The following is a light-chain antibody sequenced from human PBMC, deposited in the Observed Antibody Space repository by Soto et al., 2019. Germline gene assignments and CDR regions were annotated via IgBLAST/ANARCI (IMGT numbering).Light chain of an antibody. CDR3: SSLGV. V-gene: IGLV2-8*01. Sequence: QSVLTQPPSASGSPGQSVTISCTGTSNDVGGYNFVPWFQQHPGKAPKLMIYEVSQRPSGVPDRFSGSKSGNTASLTVSGLQAEDEADYYCSSLGVFGTGTKVTVL. J-gene: IGLJ1*01. CDR2: EVS. CDR1: SNDVGGYNF.